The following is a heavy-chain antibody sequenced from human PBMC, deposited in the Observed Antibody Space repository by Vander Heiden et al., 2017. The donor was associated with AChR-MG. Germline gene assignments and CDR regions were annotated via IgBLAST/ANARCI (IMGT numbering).Heavy chain of an antibody. D-gene: IGHD5-12*01. CDR1: GFTFTSSA. CDR2: IVVGSGNT. CDR3: AAGDAGYELSTPYGMDV. Sequence: QMQLVQSGPEVKKPGTSVKVSCKASGFTFTSSAMQWVRQARGQRLEWIGWIVVGSGNTNYEQKVQERGTTTRDMSTSTAYMELSSLRSEDKDVYYCAAGDAGYELSTPYGMDVWGQGNTVTVSS. J-gene: IGHJ6*02. V-gene: IGHV1-58*02.